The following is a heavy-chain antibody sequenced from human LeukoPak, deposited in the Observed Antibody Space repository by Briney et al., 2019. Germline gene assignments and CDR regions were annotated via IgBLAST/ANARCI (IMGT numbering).Heavy chain of an antibody. V-gene: IGHV3-23*01. CDR2: ISGSGGST. Sequence: GGSLRLSCAASGFTFSSYAVSWVRQAPGKGLGWVSSISGSGGSTYSADSVKGRFTISRDNSKNTLYLQMNSLRAEDTALYYCAEDRSCTNDICHGDFDYWGQGTLVTVSS. CDR1: GFTFSSYA. J-gene: IGHJ4*02. D-gene: IGHD2-8*01. CDR3: AEDRSCTNDICHGDFDY.